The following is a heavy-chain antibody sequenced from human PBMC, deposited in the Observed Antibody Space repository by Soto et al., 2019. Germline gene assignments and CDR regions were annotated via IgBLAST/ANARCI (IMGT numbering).Heavy chain of an antibody. Sequence: QVQLQESGPGLLKPSETLSLTCAVSGDSVSSGSYYWSWIRQPPGKGLEWIGYIYYSGDTIYNPYLKSRVTISVDTSKNQFSLKLSSVTAADTAVYYCARGYDFWSGQIDFWGQGTLVTVSS. V-gene: IGHV4-61*01. CDR3: ARGYDFWSGQIDF. D-gene: IGHD3-3*01. CDR1: GDSVSSGSYY. CDR2: IYYSGDT. J-gene: IGHJ4*02.